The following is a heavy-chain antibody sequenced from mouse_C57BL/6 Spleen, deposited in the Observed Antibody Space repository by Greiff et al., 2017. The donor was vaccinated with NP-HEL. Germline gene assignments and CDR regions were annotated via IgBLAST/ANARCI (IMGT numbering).Heavy chain of an antibody. CDR1: GYAFSSYW. J-gene: IGHJ1*03. CDR3: ARRISAPRYFDV. Sequence: QVQLKESGAELVKPGASVKISCKASGYAFSSYWMNWVKQRPGKGLEWIGQIYPGDGDTNYNGKFKGKATLTADKSSSPAYMQLSSLTSEDSAVYFCARRISAPRYFDVWGTGTTVTVSS. V-gene: IGHV1-80*01. D-gene: IGHD2-4*01. CDR2: IYPGDGDT.